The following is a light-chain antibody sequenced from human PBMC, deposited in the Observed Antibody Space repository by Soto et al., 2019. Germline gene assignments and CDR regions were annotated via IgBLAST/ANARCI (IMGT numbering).Light chain of an antibody. V-gene: IGKV3-15*01. CDR2: GAS. Sequence: EIVMTQSPATLSVSPGERATLACRASQSISSKVGWYQQKPGQAPRLLIYGASTRATGVPPRFSGSGSGTEFTLTISSLQSEDFTVYYCQQYNIWSSITFGQGTRLEIK. CDR1: QSISSK. J-gene: IGKJ5*01. CDR3: QQYNIWSSIT.